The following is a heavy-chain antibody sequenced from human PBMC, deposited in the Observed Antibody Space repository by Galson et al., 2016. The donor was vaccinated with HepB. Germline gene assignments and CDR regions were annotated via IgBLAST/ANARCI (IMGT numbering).Heavy chain of an antibody. CDR1: GFTFRSYW. Sequence: SLRLSCAAFGFTFRSYWMHWVRQAPGQGLVWVSHINSEGTSTNYADSVKGRFTISRDNAQNTLYLQMNSLRAEDTAIYCCAKDGPYDAFDVWGQGTMVTVSS. CDR2: INSEGTST. J-gene: IGHJ3*01. V-gene: IGHV3-74*01. CDR3: AKDGPYDAFDV.